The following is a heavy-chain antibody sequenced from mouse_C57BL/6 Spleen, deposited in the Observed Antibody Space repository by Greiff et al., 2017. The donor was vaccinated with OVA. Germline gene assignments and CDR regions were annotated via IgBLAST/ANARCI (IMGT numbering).Heavy chain of an antibody. J-gene: IGHJ3*01. D-gene: IGHD2-5*01. CDR1: GYTFTSYT. V-gene: IGHV1-4*01. CDR3: ATYSTPPIY. CDR2: LTPLLFST. Sequence: QVQLQQSGAELARPGASVKMSCKASGYTFTSYTMHWVKQRPGQGLECLCYLTPLLFSTKYNQKFKDKATLTADKSSSTAYMQLSSLTSEDSAVYYCATYSTPPIYWGQGTLVTVSA.